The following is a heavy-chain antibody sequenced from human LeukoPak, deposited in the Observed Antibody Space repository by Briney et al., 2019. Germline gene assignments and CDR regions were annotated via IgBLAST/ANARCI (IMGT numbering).Heavy chain of an antibody. CDR2: ISAYNGNI. CDR3: ARDSPNCLGWFDP. V-gene: IGHV1-18*01. Sequence: ASVKVSCKASGYTFTSYGISWVRQAAGQGVEWMGWISAYNGNINYAQKLQGRVTMTTDTYTSTAYMEQRSVRSDGTAVYYCARDSPNCLGWFDPGGQRTLVTVSS. CDR1: GYTFTSYG. D-gene: IGHD2-21*01. J-gene: IGHJ5*02.